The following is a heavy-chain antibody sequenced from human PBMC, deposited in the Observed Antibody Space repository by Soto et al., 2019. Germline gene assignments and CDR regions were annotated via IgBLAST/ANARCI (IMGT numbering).Heavy chain of an antibody. V-gene: IGHV3-30*18. CDR3: AEVRGAQWLAKDFDS. J-gene: IGHJ4*02. D-gene: IGHD6-19*01. Sequence: QVQLVESGGGVVQPGRSLRLSCAASGFTSSTYGFHWVRQAPGKGLEWVAVISYDGSNKYYADSVKGRFTISRDDSKNTLYLQINSLTAEDTAVYYCAEVRGAQWLAKDFDSWGQGTLVTVSS. CDR2: ISYDGSNK. CDR1: GFTSSTYG.